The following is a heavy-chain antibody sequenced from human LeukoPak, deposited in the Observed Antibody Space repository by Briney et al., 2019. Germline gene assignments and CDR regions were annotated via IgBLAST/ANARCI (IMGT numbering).Heavy chain of an antibody. D-gene: IGHD4-23*01. Sequence: PSETLSLTCTVSGGSISSYYWSWIRQPPGKGLEWIGYIYYSGSTNYNPSLKSRVTISVDTSKNQFSLKLSSVTAADTAVYYCARVDYGGNGDAFDIWGQGTMVTVSS. CDR1: GGSISSYY. V-gene: IGHV4-59*01. J-gene: IGHJ3*02. CDR3: ARVDYGGNGDAFDI. CDR2: IYYSGST.